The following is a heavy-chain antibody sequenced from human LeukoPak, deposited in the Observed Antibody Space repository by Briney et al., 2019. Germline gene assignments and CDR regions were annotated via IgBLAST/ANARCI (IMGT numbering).Heavy chain of an antibody. CDR3: ARGGIQVSGIDEFDY. Sequence: GGFLRLSCAASGFTFIDYDMHWVRQVIGKGLEWVSAIKGRFTISRENAESSLYLQMNSLRAEDTAVYYCARGGIQVSGIDEFDYWGQGTLVTVSS. D-gene: IGHD6-19*01. CDR2: I. V-gene: IGHV3-13*01. J-gene: IGHJ4*02. CDR1: GFTFIDYD.